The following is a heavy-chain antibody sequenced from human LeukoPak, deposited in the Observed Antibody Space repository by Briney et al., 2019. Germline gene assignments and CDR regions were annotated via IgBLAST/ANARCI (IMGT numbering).Heavy chain of an antibody. J-gene: IGHJ6*02. CDR2: ISSSSSTI. V-gene: IGHV3-48*04. Sequence: GGSLRLSCASSGFTFSSYSMNWVRQAPGKGLEWVSYISSSSSTIYYADSVKGRFTISRDNAKNSLYLQMNSLRAEDTAVYYCARGSDYYYGMDVWGQGTTVTVSS. CDR1: GFTFSSYS. CDR3: ARGSDYYYGMDV.